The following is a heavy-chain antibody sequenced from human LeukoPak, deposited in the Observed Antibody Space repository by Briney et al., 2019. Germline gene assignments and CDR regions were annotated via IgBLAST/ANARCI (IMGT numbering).Heavy chain of an antibody. Sequence: ASVKVSCKASGYTFTGYYMHWVRQAPGQGLEWMGWINPNSGGTNYAQKFQGRVTMTRDTSISTAYMELSRLRSDDTAVYYCASNRGKKTTIFGVVISPFDPWGQGTLVTVSS. J-gene: IGHJ5*02. CDR3: ASNRGKKTTIFGVVISPFDP. CDR2: INPNSGGT. V-gene: IGHV1-2*02. D-gene: IGHD3-3*01. CDR1: GYTFTGYY.